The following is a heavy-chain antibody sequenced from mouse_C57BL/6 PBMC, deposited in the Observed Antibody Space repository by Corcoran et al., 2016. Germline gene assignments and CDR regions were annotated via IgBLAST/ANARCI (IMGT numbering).Heavy chain of an antibody. V-gene: IGHV9-3*01. CDR3: APEGDEEYAMDY. Sequence: QIQLVQSGPELKKPGETVKISCKASGYTFTTYGMSWVKQAPGKGLKWMGWINTYSGVPTYADDFKGRFAFSLETSASTAYLQINNLKNEDTATYVWAPEGDEEYAMDYWGQGTSVTVSS. CDR1: GYTFTTYG. CDR2: INTYSGVP. J-gene: IGHJ4*01. D-gene: IGHD3-3*01.